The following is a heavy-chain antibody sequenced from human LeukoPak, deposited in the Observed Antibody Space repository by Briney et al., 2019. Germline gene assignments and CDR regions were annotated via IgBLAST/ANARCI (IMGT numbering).Heavy chain of an antibody. J-gene: IGHJ4*02. Sequence: GESLRLSWAASEYTFSSYWMSWVRKAPWKGLEWVVNIKQDGSEKYYEDSVKGRFTISRDNAKNSLYLQLNSLRAEDTAVYYCVPGGLAVSGIDYWGQGALGTVSS. D-gene: IGHD6-19*01. CDR3: VPGGLAVSGIDY. V-gene: IGHV3-7*03. CDR1: EYTFSSYW. CDR2: IKQDGSEK.